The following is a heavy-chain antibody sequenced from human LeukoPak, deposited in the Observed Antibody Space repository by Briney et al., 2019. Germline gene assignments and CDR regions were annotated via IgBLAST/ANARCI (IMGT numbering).Heavy chain of an antibody. Sequence: SVKVSCKASGGTFSSYAISWVRQAPGQGLEWMGRIIPIFGIANYAQKFQGRVTITADKSTSTAYMELSSLRSEDTAVYYCATGQAPRYYYDSSGNWGQGALVTVSS. CDR3: ATGQAPRYYYDSSGN. CDR2: IIPIFGIA. V-gene: IGHV1-69*04. CDR1: GGTFSSYA. J-gene: IGHJ4*02. D-gene: IGHD3-22*01.